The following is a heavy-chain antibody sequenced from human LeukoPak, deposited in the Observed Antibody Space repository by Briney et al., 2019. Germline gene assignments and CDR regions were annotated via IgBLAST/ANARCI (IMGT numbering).Heavy chain of an antibody. Sequence: PGGSLRLSCAASGFTFSSYEMNWVRQAPGKGLEWIGYIYYSGSTNYNPSLKSRVTISVDTSKNQFSLKLSSVTAADTAVYYCARGRFLEWLQFDYWGQGTLVTVSS. J-gene: IGHJ4*02. V-gene: IGHV4-59*01. D-gene: IGHD3-3*01. CDR3: ARGRFLEWLQFDY. CDR1: GFTFSSYE. CDR2: IYYSGST.